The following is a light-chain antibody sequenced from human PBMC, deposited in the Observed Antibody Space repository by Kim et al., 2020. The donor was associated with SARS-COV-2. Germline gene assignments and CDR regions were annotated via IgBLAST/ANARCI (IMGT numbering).Light chain of an antibody. CDR2: DAS. CDR1: QSVSSY. Sequence: EIVLTQSPATLSLSPGERATLSCRASQSVSSYLAWYQQKPGQAPRLLIYDASNRATGIPARFSGRGSGTDFTLTISSLEPEDSAVYYWQGRRSRPPFGQGTRLEIK. V-gene: IGKV3-11*01. CDR3: QGRRSRPP. J-gene: IGKJ5*01.